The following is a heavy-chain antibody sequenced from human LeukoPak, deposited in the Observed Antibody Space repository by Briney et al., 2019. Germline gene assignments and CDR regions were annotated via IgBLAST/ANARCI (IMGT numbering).Heavy chain of an antibody. D-gene: IGHD3-10*01. J-gene: IGHJ6*04. CDR1: GFTFSSYG. CDR3: AREGVYGMDV. CDR2: IWYDGSNK. V-gene: IGHV3-33*01. Sequence: GGSLRLSCAASGFTFSSYGMHWVRQPPGKGLEWVAVIWYDGSNKYYADSVKGRFTISRDNSKNTLYLQMNSLRAEDTAVYYCAREGVYGMDVWGKGTTVTVSS.